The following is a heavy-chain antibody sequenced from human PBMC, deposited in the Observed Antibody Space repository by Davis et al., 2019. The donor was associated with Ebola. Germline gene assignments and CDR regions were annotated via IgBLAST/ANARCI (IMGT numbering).Heavy chain of an antibody. CDR3: ARGSPAGTGYYYYGMDV. J-gene: IGHJ6*02. D-gene: IGHD1-26*01. Sequence: SETLSLTCAVYGESFSGYYWSWIRQPPGKGLEWIGEINHSGSTNYNPSLKSRVTISVDTSKNQFSLKLSSVTAADTAVYYCARGSPAGTGYYYYGMDVWGQGTTVTVSS. V-gene: IGHV4-34*01. CDR2: INHSGST. CDR1: GESFSGYY.